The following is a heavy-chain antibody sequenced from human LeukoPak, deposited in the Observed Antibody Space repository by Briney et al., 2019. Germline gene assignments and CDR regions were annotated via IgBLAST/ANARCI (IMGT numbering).Heavy chain of an antibody. CDR2: MWYDGSKS. J-gene: IGHJ4*02. CDR3: ARDSGYYGSESPDY. V-gene: IGHV3-33*07. CDR1: GFTFRNYG. Sequence: GGSLRLSCAASGFTFRNYGMYWVRQAPGKGLDWVAVMWYDGSKSYYTESVKGRFTTSRDNSKNTLYLQMNSLRAEDTAVYYCARDSGYYGSESPDYWGQGTLVTVSS. D-gene: IGHD3-10*01.